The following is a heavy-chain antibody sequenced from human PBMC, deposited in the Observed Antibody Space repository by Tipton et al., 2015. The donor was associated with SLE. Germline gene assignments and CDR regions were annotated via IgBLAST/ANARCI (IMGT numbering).Heavy chain of an antibody. D-gene: IGHD1-14*01. J-gene: IGHJ3*01. V-gene: IGHV4-59*11. Sequence: TLSLTCTVSGGSITNHSWNWIRQPPGKGLEWIGYIHYSGTTHDNPSLKSRVTMSVDRSKNQFSLRLTSVTAADTAVFYCARTLGAIAHTVYDAFGLWRQRKMDTVSS. CDR1: GGSITNHS. CDR2: IHYSGTT. CDR3: ARTLGAIAHTVYDAFGL.